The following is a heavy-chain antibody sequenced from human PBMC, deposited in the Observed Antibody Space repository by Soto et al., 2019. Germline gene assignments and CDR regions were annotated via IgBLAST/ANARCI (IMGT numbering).Heavy chain of an antibody. CDR2: ISYDGSNK. J-gene: IGHJ4*02. CDR1: GFTFSSYG. CDR3: AKDQGYCSGGSCYSLTPQEYYFDY. D-gene: IGHD2-15*01. Sequence: QVQLVESGGGVVQPGRSLRLSCAASGFTFSSYGMHWVRQAPGKGLEWVAVISYDGSNKYYADSVKGRFTISRDNSKNTLYLQMNSRRAEDTAVYYCAKDQGYCSGGSCYSLTPQEYYFDYWGQETLFTVSS. V-gene: IGHV3-30*18.